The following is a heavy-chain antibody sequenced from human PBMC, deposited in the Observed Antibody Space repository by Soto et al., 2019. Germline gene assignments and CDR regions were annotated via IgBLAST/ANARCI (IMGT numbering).Heavy chain of an antibody. J-gene: IGHJ6*02. V-gene: IGHV4-30-4*01. CDR1: GGSISSGDYY. Sequence: SETLSLTCTVSGGSISSGDYYWSWVRQPPGKGLEWIGYIYYSGSTFYNPSLKSRVTISVDTSKNQFSLNLSSVTASATAVYYCAREPVSITILGVSGMDVWGRGTTVTVSS. D-gene: IGHD3-3*01. CDR3: AREPVSITILGVSGMDV. CDR2: IYYSGST.